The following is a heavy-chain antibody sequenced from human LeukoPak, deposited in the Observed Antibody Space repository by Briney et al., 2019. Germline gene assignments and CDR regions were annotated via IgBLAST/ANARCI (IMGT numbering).Heavy chain of an antibody. J-gene: IGHJ4*02. D-gene: IGHD2/OR15-2a*01. CDR1: GYTLTNYW. CDR2: IYPGDSDP. V-gene: IGHV5-51*01. CDR3: ARHPSGNSNSWSDY. Sequence: GESLNISGKWSGYTLTNYWMAWVRQMPGKGLEWMGNIYPGDSDPRYTPSFHGRLPLSVDKSISTAYLQWSSLKASDAAMYYCARHPSGNSNSWSDYWGQGTLVTVSS.